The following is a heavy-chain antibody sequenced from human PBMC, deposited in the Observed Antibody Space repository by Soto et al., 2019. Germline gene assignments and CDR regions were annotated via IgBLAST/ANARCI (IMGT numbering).Heavy chain of an antibody. CDR1: GFTFSSYG. CDR3: AHTQGIVLVPAAIWY. Sequence: GGSLRLSCAASGFTFSSYGMHWVRQAPGKGLEWVALISYDGSNKYYADSVKGRFTISRDNSKNTLYLQMNSLRAEDTAVYYCAHTQGIVLVPAAIWYWGQGTLVTVSS. V-gene: IGHV3-30*03. D-gene: IGHD2-2*02. J-gene: IGHJ4*02. CDR2: ISYDGSNK.